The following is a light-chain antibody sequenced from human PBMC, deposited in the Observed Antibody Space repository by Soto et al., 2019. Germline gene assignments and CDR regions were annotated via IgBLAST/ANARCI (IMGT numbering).Light chain of an antibody. CDR2: EGT. Sequence: QSALTQPASVSASPGQSITVSCSGTSSDIGSYNLVSWYQQYPGKAPKLMIYEGTKRPSGVSNRFSGSKSGNTASLTISGLQAEDEADYYCSSYRSSARVFGTGTKVTVL. V-gene: IGLV2-14*02. CDR3: SSYRSSARV. J-gene: IGLJ1*01. CDR1: SSDIGSYNL.